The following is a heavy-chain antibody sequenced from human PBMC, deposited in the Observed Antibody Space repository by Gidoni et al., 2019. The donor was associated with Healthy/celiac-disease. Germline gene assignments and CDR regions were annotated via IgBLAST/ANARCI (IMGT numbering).Heavy chain of an antibody. CDR3: ARAHHFWSGYYQYYYYMDV. V-gene: IGHV4-61*02. CDR1: GGSSRSGSYY. Sequence: QVQLQESAPGLVKPSQTLSLTCTVSGGSSRSGSYYWSWLRQPAGKGLEWIGRIYTSGSTKYNPSLKSRVTMSVDTSKNQLSLELRSVTAADTAVYYCARAHHFWSGYYQYYYYMDVWGKGTTVTVSS. J-gene: IGHJ6*03. D-gene: IGHD3-3*02. CDR2: IYTSGST.